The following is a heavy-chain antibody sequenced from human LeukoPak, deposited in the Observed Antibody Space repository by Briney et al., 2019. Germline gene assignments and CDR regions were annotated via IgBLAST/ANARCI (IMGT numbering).Heavy chain of an antibody. Sequence: GGSLRLSCAASEFTFSNYWMSWVRQAPGKGLDWVTNIKQDGSEKQYVESVKGRFTISRDNAKNSLYLQMNSLRAEDTAVYYCARRGLRSQSGKPYYGSDVWGQGTTVTVSS. CDR2: IKQDGSEK. D-gene: IGHD3-10*01. CDR1: EFTFSNYW. CDR3: ARRGLRSQSGKPYYGSDV. J-gene: IGHJ6*02. V-gene: IGHV3-7*01.